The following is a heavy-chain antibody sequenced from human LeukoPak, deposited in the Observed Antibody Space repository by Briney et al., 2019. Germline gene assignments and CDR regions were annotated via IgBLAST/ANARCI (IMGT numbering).Heavy chain of an antibody. CDR1: GFTFDDYA. Sequence: PGGSLRLSCAASGFTFDDYAMHWVRQAPGKGLEWVSGISWNSGSIGYADSVKGRFTISRDNAKNSLYLQMNSLRAEDTALYYCAKDGGSGGRKAFDYWGQGTLVTVSS. CDR2: ISWNSGSI. D-gene: IGHD2-15*01. V-gene: IGHV3-9*01. CDR3: AKDGGSGGRKAFDY. J-gene: IGHJ4*02.